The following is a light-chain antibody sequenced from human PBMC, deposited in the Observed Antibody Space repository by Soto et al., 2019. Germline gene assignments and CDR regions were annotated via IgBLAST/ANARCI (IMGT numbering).Light chain of an antibody. CDR2: GTS. CDR3: QQYYQWPLT. Sequence: EIVMTQSPATLSVSPGERATLSCRASQSVSSTLAWYQQRPGQAPRLLIYGTSTRATGIPARFSGSGSGTEFTLTISSLQSEDFAFYYCQQYYQWPLTFGGGTKVEVK. J-gene: IGKJ4*01. CDR1: QSVSST. V-gene: IGKV3-15*01.